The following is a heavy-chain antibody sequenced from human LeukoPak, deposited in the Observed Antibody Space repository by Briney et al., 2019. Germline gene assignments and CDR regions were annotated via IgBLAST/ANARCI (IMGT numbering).Heavy chain of an antibody. Sequence: SETLSLTCTVSGGSISSYYWSWIRQPPGKGLEWIGYIYYSGSTNYNPSLKSRVTISVKTSKTQFSLKLRSVTAADTAVYYCARRWELVRAYDYWGQGTLVTVSS. CDR2: IYYSGST. J-gene: IGHJ4*02. V-gene: IGHV4-59*01. D-gene: IGHD1-26*01. CDR3: ARRWELVRAYDY. CDR1: GGSISSYY.